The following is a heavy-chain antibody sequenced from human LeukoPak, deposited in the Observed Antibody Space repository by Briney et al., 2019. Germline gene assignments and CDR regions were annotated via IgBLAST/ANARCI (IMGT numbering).Heavy chain of an antibody. CDR2: IYYSGST. CDR3: ARGPNTVTTGFDP. J-gene: IGHJ5*02. CDR1: GRSISSSILY. Sequence: SETLSRTCTVSGRSISSSILYWSWIRHPPGKGLEWIGYIYYSGSTNYNPSLKSRVTISVDTSKNQFSLKLSSVTAADTAVYYCARGPNTVTTGFDPWGQGTLVTVSS. D-gene: IGHD4-17*01. V-gene: IGHV4-61*01.